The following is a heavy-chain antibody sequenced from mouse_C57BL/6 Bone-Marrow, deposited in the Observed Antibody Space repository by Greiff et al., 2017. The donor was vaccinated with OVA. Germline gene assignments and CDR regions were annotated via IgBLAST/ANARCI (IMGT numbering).Heavy chain of an antibody. CDR3: TRDYYGSSCAY. CDR1: GFTFSSYA. J-gene: IGHJ3*01. V-gene: IGHV5-9-1*02. CDR2: ISSGGDYI. D-gene: IGHD1-1*01. Sequence: EVMLVESGEGLVKPGGSLKLSCAASGFTFSSYAMSWVRQTPEKRLEWVAYISSGGDYIYYADTVKGRFTISRDNARNTLYLQMSSLKSEDTAMYYCTRDYYGSSCAYWGQGTLVTVSA.